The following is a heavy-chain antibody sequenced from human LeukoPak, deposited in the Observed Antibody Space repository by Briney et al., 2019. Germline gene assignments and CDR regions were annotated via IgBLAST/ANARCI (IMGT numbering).Heavy chain of an antibody. D-gene: IGHD2-8*02. CDR3: ATYTQHFGAPGGADY. Sequence: GGSLRLSCAVSRFTFSDYWMRWVRQAPGKGLEWVAAINKDGSEKQYVGSVKGRFTISRDNAKNSVYLQMTSLGAEDTAVYYCATYTQHFGAPGGADYWGLGTLVTVSS. V-gene: IGHV3-7*01. CDR2: INKDGSEK. CDR1: RFTFSDYW. J-gene: IGHJ4*02.